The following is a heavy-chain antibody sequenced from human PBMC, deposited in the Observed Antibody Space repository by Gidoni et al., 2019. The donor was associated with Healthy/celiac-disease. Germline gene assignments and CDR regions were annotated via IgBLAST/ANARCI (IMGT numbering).Heavy chain of an antibody. CDR3: ASQSYGRGVAV. CDR1: GGAFSGYS. Sequence: QVQLQQWGAGLLKPSETLSLTCAVYGGAFSGYSCSWLRQPPGKGLEWIGEINHSGSTNYNPSLKSRVTISVDTSKNQFSLKLSSVTAADTAVYYCASQSYGRGVAVWGKGTTVTVSS. CDR2: INHSGST. J-gene: IGHJ6*04. V-gene: IGHV4-34*01. D-gene: IGHD3-16*01.